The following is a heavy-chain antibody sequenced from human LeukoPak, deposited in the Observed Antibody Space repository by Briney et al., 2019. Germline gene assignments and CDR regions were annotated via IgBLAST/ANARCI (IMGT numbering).Heavy chain of an antibody. CDR2: IIPILGIA. Sequence: SVKVSCKASGGTFSSYAISWVRQAPGQGLEWMGRIIPILGIANYAQKFQGRVTITADKSTSTAYMELSSLRSEDTAVYYCARRDDSYGVGYWGQGTLVTVSS. D-gene: IGHD5-18*01. CDR3: ARRDDSYGVGY. CDR1: GGTFSSYA. V-gene: IGHV1-69*04. J-gene: IGHJ4*02.